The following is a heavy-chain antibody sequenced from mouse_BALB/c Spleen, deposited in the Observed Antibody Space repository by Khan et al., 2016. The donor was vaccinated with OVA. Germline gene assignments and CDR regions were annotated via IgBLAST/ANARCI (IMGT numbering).Heavy chain of an antibody. Sequence: EVELVESGGDLVKPGGSLKLSCAASGFTFSSYGMSWVRQTPDKRLEWVATISSGGGYTYYPDSVKGRFTISRENAKNNLYLQMSSLKSEDTAMYYCARFITTATGDYYAMDYWAQGTSVTVSS. CDR3: ARFITTATGDYYAMDY. J-gene: IGHJ4*01. CDR2: ISSGGGYT. V-gene: IGHV5-6*01. CDR1: GFTFSSYG. D-gene: IGHD1-2*01.